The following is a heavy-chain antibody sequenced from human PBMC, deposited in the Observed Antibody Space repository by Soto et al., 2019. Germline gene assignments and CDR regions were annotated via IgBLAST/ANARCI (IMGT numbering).Heavy chain of an antibody. CDR1: GFTFSDHY. D-gene: IGHD3-22*01. J-gene: IGHJ4*02. Sequence: EVQLVESGGGLVQPGGSLRLSCAASGFTFSDHYMDWVRQAPGKGLEWVGRTRNKANSYTTEYAASVKGRFTISRDDSKNSLYLQMNSLKTEDTAVYYCARGGLLTYYYVSSGLDYWGQGTLVTVSS. CDR2: TRNKANSYTT. CDR3: ARGGLLTYYYVSSGLDY. V-gene: IGHV3-72*01.